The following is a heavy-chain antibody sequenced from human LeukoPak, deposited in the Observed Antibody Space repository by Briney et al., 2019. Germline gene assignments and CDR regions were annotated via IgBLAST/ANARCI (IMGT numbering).Heavy chain of an antibody. Sequence: PGGSLRLSCAASGFTFSSYWMHWVRQAPGKGLVWVSRINSDGSSTSYADSVKGRFTISRDNAKNTLYLQMNSLRAEDTAVYYCAREGDSYGFDYWGQGTLVTVSS. V-gene: IGHV3-74*01. CDR2: INSDGSST. CDR1: GFTFSSYW. J-gene: IGHJ4*02. D-gene: IGHD5-18*01. CDR3: AREGDSYGFDY.